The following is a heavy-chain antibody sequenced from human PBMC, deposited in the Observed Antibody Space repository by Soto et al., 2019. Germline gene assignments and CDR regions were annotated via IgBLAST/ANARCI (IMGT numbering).Heavy chain of an antibody. CDR1: GFTFSTHW. V-gene: IGHV3-74*01. D-gene: IGHD2-2*01. Sequence: GGSLRLSCAASGFTFSTHWMHWVRQAPGKGLVWVSRINGDGSDIVYADSVKGRFTISRDNAKNTLYLQMNSLRAEDTAVYYCTRSMVGFSYADSWGQGTLVTVSS. CDR2: INGDGSDI. J-gene: IGHJ4*02. CDR3: TRSMVGFSYADS.